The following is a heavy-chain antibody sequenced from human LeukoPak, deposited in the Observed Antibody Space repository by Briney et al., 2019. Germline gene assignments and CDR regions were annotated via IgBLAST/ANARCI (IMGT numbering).Heavy chain of an antibody. D-gene: IGHD6-19*01. CDR3: AKVPGIAVAGIAGDY. J-gene: IGHJ4*02. Sequence: GGSLRLSCAASGFTFTTYGMHWVRQAPGKGLEWVAVVSFDSNNLYYADSVKGRFTISRDNSKNTLYLQMNSLRGEDTAVYYCAKVPGIAVAGIAGDYWGQGTLVTVSS. CDR1: GFTFTTYG. V-gene: IGHV3-30*18. CDR2: VSFDSNNL.